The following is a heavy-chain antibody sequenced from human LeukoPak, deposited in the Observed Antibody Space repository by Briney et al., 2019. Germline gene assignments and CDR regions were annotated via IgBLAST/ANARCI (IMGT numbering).Heavy chain of an antibody. CDR1: GYTFTGSC. Sequence: ASVKLSCTASGYTFTGSCMHWVRHAPGPGIEQKGWFNLNSSGTNYAKTFQGRVTMTRDTSISTAYMELSSLRPEDPAVYYCARLFYDYVWGSYRLHAFDIWGQGTMVTVSS. J-gene: IGHJ3*02. CDR2: FNLNSSGT. CDR3: ARLFYDYVWGSYRLHAFDI. D-gene: IGHD3-16*02. V-gene: IGHV1-2*02.